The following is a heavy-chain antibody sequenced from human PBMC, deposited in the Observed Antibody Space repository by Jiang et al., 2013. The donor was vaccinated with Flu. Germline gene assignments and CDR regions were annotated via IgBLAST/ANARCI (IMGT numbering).Heavy chain of an antibody. D-gene: IGHD5-24*01. CDR3: AKDLLEMATGTGLDY. CDR1: GFTFSSYG. Sequence: GGVVQPGRSLRLSCAASGFTFSSYGTHWVRQAPGKGLEWVAVISYDGSNKYYADSVKGRFTISRDNSKNTLYLQMNSLRAEDTAVYYCAKDLLEMATGTGLDYWGQGTLVTVSS. CDR2: ISYDGSNK. J-gene: IGHJ4*02. V-gene: IGHV3-30*18.